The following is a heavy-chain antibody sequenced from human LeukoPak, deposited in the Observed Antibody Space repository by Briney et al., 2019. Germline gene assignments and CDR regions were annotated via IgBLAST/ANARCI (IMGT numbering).Heavy chain of an antibody. CDR3: ARQIKDYYDSSGYPDYFDY. CDR1: GGSINSYY. J-gene: IGHJ4*02. CDR2: IYYSGST. D-gene: IGHD3-22*01. Sequence: SQTLSLTCTVSGGSINSYYWSWIRQPPGKGLEWIGYIYYSGSTNYNPSLKSRVTISVDTSKNQFSLKLSSVTAADTAVYYCARQIKDYYDSSGYPDYFDYWGQGTLVTVSS. V-gene: IGHV4-59*08.